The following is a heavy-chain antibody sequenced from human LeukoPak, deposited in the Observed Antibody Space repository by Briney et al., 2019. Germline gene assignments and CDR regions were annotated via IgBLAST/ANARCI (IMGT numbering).Heavy chain of an antibody. CDR1: GFTFSSYW. V-gene: IGHV3-7*01. J-gene: IGHJ6*03. CDR3: AREHCSGGSCYSIYYYYYMDV. CDR2: IKTDGSQI. D-gene: IGHD2-15*01. Sequence: GGSLRLSCVASGFTFSSYWMTWVRQAPGKGLEWVANIKTDGSQIYYVDSVKGRFTISRDNAKNSLYLQMNSLRAEDTAVYYCAREHCSGGSCYSIYYYYYMDVWGKGTTVTVSS.